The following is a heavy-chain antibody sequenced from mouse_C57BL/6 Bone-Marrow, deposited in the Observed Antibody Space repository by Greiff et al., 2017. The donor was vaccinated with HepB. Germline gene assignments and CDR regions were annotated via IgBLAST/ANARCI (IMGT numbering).Heavy chain of an antibody. CDR2: IDPNSGGT. D-gene: IGHD1-1*01. J-gene: IGHJ1*03. CDR1: GYTFTSSW. V-gene: IGHV1-72*01. CDR3: ARGGYYYGSRGYFDV. Sequence: QFQLQQPGAELVKPGASVKLSCKASGYTFTSSWMPWVKQRPGRGFEWIGRIDPNSGGTKYNEKCKSKATLTVDKPTSTAYMQLSSLTSEDSAVHYCARGGYYYGSRGYFDVWGTGTTATVS.